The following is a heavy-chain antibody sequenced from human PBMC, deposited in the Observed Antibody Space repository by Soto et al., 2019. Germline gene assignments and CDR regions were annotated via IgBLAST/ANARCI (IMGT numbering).Heavy chain of an antibody. Sequence: SETLSLTCTVSGDSINSYSWSWIRQPAGKGLEWIGRISTSGSTKYNPSLKSRVTMPIDTSTNQFSLKLSSVIAADTAVYYCARVGVAGSLEYFDYWGQGSLVTVSS. CDR3: ARVGVAGSLEYFDY. J-gene: IGHJ4*02. D-gene: IGHD6-19*01. CDR1: GDSINSYS. CDR2: ISTSGST. V-gene: IGHV4-4*07.